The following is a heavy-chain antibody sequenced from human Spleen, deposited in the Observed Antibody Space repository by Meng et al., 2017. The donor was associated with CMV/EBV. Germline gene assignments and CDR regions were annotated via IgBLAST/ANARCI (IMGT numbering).Heavy chain of an antibody. J-gene: IGHJ2*01. CDR3: VRDTFHFDSSGYPHWYFDL. D-gene: IGHD3-22*01. V-gene: IGHV3-72*01. CDR2: SRNNANSHTT. CDR1: DHY. Sequence: DHYMDWVRQVAGKGLEWLGRSRNNANSHTTEYAASVKGRIIISRDESKNSLYLQMNSLKTEDTAVYFCVRDTFHFDSSGYPHWYFDLWGRGTLVTVSS.